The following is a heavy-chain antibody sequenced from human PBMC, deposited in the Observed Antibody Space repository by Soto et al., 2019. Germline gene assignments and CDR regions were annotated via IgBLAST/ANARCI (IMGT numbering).Heavy chain of an antibody. CDR2: IIPIFGTP. CDR3: AYSANHRYFFDS. Sequence: QVQLVQSGAEVKKPGSSVKVSCKASGGSFRSYAVNWVRQAPGQGLECLGGIIPIFGTPNYAQKIHGRVSITADESTSTVYMDLISLTSEDTAVYYCAYSANHRYFFDSWGQGTLVTVSS. D-gene: IGHD5-18*01. CDR1: GGSFRSYA. J-gene: IGHJ5*01. V-gene: IGHV1-69*12.